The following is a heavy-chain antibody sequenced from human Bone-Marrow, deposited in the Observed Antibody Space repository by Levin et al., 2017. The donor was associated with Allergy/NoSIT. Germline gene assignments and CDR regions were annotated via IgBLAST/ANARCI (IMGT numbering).Heavy chain of an antibody. D-gene: IGHD3-3*01. V-gene: IGHV4-31*03. CDR2: IYYSGST. CDR3: ARNIGSLGPIFGVVTGSGGFDY. CDR1: GGSISSGGYY. Sequence: PSETLSLTCTVSGGSISSGGYYWSWIRQHPGKGLEWIGYIYYSGSTYYNPSLKSRVTISVDTSKNQFSLKLSSVTAADTAVYYCARNIGSLGPIFGVVTGSGGFDYWGQGTLVTVSS. J-gene: IGHJ4*02.